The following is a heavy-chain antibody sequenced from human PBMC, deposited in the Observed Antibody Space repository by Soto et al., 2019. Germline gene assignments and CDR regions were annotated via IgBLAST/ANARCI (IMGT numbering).Heavy chain of an antibody. CDR1: GFTFSTSG. V-gene: IGHV3-30*03. CDR3: AGAIASGY. Sequence: QVQLVESGGGVVQPGTSLRLSCVASGFTFSTSGMHWVRQAPGKGLEWVAVISRDGSVKYYADSVKGRFTISRDTSKNTLYLQMISLRAEDTAVYYCAGAIASGYWGQGTLVTVSS. CDR2: ISRDGSVK. J-gene: IGHJ4*02. D-gene: IGHD2-15*01.